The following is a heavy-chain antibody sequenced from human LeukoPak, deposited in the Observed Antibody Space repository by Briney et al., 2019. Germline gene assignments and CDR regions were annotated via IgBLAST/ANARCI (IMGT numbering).Heavy chain of an antibody. CDR1: GFTFDNYA. J-gene: IGHJ4*02. V-gene: IGHV3-9*01. CDR2: ISWNSGSI. CDR3: VSSWSLDC. D-gene: IGHD6-13*01. Sequence: PGRSLRLSCAASGFTFDNYAMHWVRQAPGKGLEWVSGISWNSGSIGYADSVKGRFTISRDNAKNSLYLQMNSLRAEDTALYYCVSSWSLDCWGQGTLVTVSS.